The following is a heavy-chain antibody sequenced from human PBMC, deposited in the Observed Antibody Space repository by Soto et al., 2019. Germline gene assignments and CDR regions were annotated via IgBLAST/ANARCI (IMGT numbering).Heavy chain of an antibody. V-gene: IGHV4-31*03. CDR1: GGSISSGGYY. J-gene: IGHJ5*02. D-gene: IGHD2-8*01. Sequence: PSETLSLTCTVSGGSISSGGYYWSWIRQHPGEGLEWIGYIYYSGSTYYNPSLKSRVTISVDTSKNQFSLKLSSVTAADTAVYYRARESAYCTTGVCYVDTWGQGTLVTVSS. CDR3: ARESAYCTTGVCYVDT. CDR2: IYYSGST.